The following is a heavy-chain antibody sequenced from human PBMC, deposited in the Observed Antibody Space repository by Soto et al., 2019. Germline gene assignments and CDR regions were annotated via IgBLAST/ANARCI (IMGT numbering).Heavy chain of an antibody. CDR3: ARGDPLLWFGEKVYYGMDV. D-gene: IGHD3-10*01. V-gene: IGHV4-59*01. CDR1: GGSISSYY. J-gene: IGHJ6*02. CDR2: THYSGST. Sequence: SETLSLTCTVSGGSISSYYWSWIRQPPGKGLEWIGYTHYSGSTNYNPSLKSRVTISVDTSKNQFSLKLSSVTAADTAVYYCARGDPLLWFGEKVYYGMDVWGQGTTVTVSS.